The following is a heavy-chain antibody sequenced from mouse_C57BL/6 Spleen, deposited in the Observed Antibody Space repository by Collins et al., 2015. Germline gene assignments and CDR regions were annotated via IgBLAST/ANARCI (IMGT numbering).Heavy chain of an antibody. V-gene: IGHV1-9*01. CDR2: ILPGSGST. CDR1: GYTFSSYW. D-gene: IGHD2-4*01. Sequence: QVQLQQSGAELMKPGASVKISCKATGYTFSSYWIEWVKQRPGHGLEWIGEILPGSGSTNYNEKFKGKATFTADTSSNTAYMQLSSLTSEDSAVYYCARIRDYAWFAYWGQGTLVTVSA. J-gene: IGHJ3*01. CDR3: ARIRDYAWFAY.